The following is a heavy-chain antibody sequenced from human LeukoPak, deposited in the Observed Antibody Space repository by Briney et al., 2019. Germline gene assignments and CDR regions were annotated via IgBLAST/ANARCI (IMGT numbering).Heavy chain of an antibody. Sequence: PGGSLRLSCAASGFTFSSYAMHWVRQAPGKGLEWVAVISYDGSNKYYADSVKGRFTNSRDNSKNTLYLQMNSLKIEDTAVYYCTTDAGMTTVTTLLYYYYYGLDVWGQGTTVTVSS. J-gene: IGHJ6*02. CDR2: ISYDGSNK. CDR3: TTDAGMTTVTTLLYYYYYGLDV. D-gene: IGHD4-17*01. CDR1: GFTFSSYA. V-gene: IGHV3-30-3*01.